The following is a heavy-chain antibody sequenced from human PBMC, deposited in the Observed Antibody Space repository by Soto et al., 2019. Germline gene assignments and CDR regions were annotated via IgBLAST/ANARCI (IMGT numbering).Heavy chain of an antibody. V-gene: IGHV1-2*02. Sequence: ASVKVSCKASGYTFTAYYMHWVREAPGQGLEWMGWINPKSGGTMYPQKFQGRVTMTWDTSISTAYMALTRLRSDDTAVYYCARDLAKGGLSAGFDYWGQGTLVTIFS. CDR1: GYTFTAYY. CDR2: INPKSGGT. CDR3: ARDLAKGGLSAGFDY. J-gene: IGHJ4*02.